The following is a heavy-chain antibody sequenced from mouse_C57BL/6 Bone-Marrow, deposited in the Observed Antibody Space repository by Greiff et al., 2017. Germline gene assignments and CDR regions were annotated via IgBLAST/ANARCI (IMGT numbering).Heavy chain of an antibody. D-gene: IGHD1-1*01. CDR2: IYPGGGYT. Sequence: QVQLQQSGAELVRPGTSVKMSCKASGYTFTNYWIGWAKQRPGHGLEWIGDIYPGGGYTNYNENFKGKATLTADKSSSTAYMQFSSLTSEDSAIYYCARMAYYYGSSWYFDVWGTGTTVTVSS. CDR3: ARMAYYYGSSWYFDV. J-gene: IGHJ1*03. V-gene: IGHV1-63*01. CDR1: GYTFTNYW.